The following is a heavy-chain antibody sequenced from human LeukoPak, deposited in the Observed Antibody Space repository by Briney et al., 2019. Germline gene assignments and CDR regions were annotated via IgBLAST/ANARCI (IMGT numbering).Heavy chain of an antibody. CDR1: GFTFSSYA. Sequence: GGSLRLSCAASGFTFSSYAMSWVRQAPGKGLEWVSAISGSGGSTYYADSVKGRFTISRDNSKNTLYLQMNSLRAEDTAVYYCAKPPYYDFWSGYYTDDTRGPFDYWGQGTLVTVSS. V-gene: IGHV3-23*01. D-gene: IGHD3-3*01. CDR3: AKPPYYDFWSGYYTDDTRGPFDY. J-gene: IGHJ4*02. CDR2: ISGSGGST.